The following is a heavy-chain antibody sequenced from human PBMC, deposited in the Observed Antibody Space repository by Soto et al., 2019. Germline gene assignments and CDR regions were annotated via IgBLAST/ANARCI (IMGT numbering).Heavy chain of an antibody. CDR2: IWHDGSNK. J-gene: IGHJ6*03. CDR3: ARVGRIGTTRYYMDV. Sequence: GGSLRLSCAASAFTFSSHGMHWVRQAPGKGLEWAAVIWHDGSNKYYADSVKGRFTISRDNSVNTLYLEMNNLKAGDTGVYYCARVGRIGTTRYYMDVWGKGTTVTVSS. V-gene: IGHV3-33*01. D-gene: IGHD1-1*01. CDR1: AFTFSSHG.